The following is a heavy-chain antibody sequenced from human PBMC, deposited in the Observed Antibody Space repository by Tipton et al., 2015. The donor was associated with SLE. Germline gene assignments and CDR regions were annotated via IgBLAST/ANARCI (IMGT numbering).Heavy chain of an antibody. CDR1: GGSLSGYY. D-gene: IGHD3-22*01. CDR2: INPSGST. J-gene: IGHJ5*02. Sequence: TLSLTCAVYGGSLSGYYWGWIRQPPGKGLEWIGEINPSGSTNYNPSLKSRVTISVDTSKNQFSLKLSSVTAADTAVYYCAREPYYYDSSGYYVSWFDPWGQGTLVTVSS. V-gene: IGHV4-34*01. CDR3: AREPYYYDSSGYYVSWFDP.